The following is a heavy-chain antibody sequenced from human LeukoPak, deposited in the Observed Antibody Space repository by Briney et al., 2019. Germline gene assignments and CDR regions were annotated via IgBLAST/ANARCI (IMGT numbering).Heavy chain of an antibody. D-gene: IGHD1-26*01. V-gene: IGHV3-74*01. Sequence: GGSLRLSCAASGFTFSSYWMHWVRQAPGKGLVWVSRINSDGTNSGYADSVKGRFTISRDNAKNTLYLQMNSLRAEDTAVYYCAREEWSGIVGATTDYWGQGTLVTVSS. J-gene: IGHJ4*02. CDR3: AREEWSGIVGATTDY. CDR1: GFTFSSYW. CDR2: INSDGTNS.